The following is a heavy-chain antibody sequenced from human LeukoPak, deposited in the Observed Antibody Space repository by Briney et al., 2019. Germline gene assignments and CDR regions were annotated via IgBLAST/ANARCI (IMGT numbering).Heavy chain of an antibody. CDR2: INQDGSEK. CDR1: GFSSSGYW. V-gene: IGHV3-7*01. CDR3: ARECFGESTFDS. D-gene: IGHD3-10*01. J-gene: IGHJ4*02. Sequence: GGSLRLSCAASGFSSSGYWMTWVRQAPGKGLEWVANINQDGSEKYYVDSVKGRFTISRDNAKNSLYLQMNSLTAEDTAVYYCARECFGESTFDSWGQGTLVTVSS.